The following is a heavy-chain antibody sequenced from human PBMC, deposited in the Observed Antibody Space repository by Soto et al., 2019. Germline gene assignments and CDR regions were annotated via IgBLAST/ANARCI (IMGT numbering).Heavy chain of an antibody. D-gene: IGHD4-17*01. Sequence: SETLSLTCAVSGGSISSGGYSLSWIRQPPGKGLEWIGYIYHSGSTYYNPSLKSRVTISVDRSKNQFSLKLSSVTAADTAVYYCARAHYGDYGYGMDVWGQGTTVTVSS. CDR3: ARAHYGDYGYGMDV. V-gene: IGHV4-30-2*01. J-gene: IGHJ6*02. CDR1: GGSISSGGYS. CDR2: IYHSGST.